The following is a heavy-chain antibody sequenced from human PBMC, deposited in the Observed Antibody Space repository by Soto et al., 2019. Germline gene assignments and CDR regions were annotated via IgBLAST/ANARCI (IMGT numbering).Heavy chain of an antibody. Sequence: GGSLRLSCVASGFTFSSYGMHWVRQAPGKGLEWVAVISYDGSNKYYADSMKGRFTFSRDNSKNTLYLQMHSLRAEDTAVYYCAKDLGIAAVGTALGGFDPWGQGTLVTVSS. V-gene: IGHV3-30*18. J-gene: IGHJ5*02. CDR2: ISYDGSNK. D-gene: IGHD6-13*01. CDR1: GFTFSSYG. CDR3: AKDLGIAAVGTALGGFDP.